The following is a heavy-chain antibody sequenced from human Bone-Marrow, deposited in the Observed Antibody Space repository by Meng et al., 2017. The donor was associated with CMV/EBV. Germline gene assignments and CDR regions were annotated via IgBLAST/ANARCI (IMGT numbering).Heavy chain of an antibody. CDR1: GFTFSSYW. D-gene: IGHD6-13*01. CDR2: ISSSSSYI. CDR3: ARDHRAQQLGRYGMDV. J-gene: IGHJ6*02. Sequence: GESLKISCAASGFTFSSYWMSWVRQAPGKGLEWVSSISSSSSYIYYADSVKGRFTISRDNAKNSLYLQMNSLRAEDTAVYYCARDHRAQQLGRYGMDVWGQGTTVTVSS. V-gene: IGHV3-21*01.